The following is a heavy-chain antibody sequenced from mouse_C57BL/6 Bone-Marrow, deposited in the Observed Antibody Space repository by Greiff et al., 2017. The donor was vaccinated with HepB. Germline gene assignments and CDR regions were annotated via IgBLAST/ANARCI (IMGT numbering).Heavy chain of an antibody. D-gene: IGHD1-1*01. Sequence: VMLVESGAELARPGASVKLSCKASGYTFTSYGISWVKQRTGQGLEWIGEIYPRSGNNYYNEKFKGKATLTADKSSSTEYMELRSLTSEDAAVYFCARYTTVVPYAMDYWGQGTSVTVSS. CDR3: ARYTTVVPYAMDY. J-gene: IGHJ4*01. V-gene: IGHV1-81*01. CDR1: GYTFTSYG. CDR2: IYPRSGNN.